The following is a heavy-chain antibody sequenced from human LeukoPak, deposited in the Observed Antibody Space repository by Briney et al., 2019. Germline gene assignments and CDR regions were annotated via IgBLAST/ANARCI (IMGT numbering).Heavy chain of an antibody. CDR1: GYTFTSYD. D-gene: IGHD6-19*01. V-gene: IGHV1-8*01. CDR2: MNPNSGNT. J-gene: IGHJ4*02. CDR3: ARVWEQWRAFDY. Sequence: ASVKVSCKASGYTFTSYDINWVRQATGQGLEWMGWMNPNSGNTGYAQKFQGRVTMTRNTSISTAYMELSSLRSEDTAVYYCARVWEQWRAFDYWGQGTLVTVSS.